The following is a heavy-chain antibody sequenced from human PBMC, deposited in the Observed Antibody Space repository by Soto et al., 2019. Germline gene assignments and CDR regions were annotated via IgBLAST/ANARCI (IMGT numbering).Heavy chain of an antibody. D-gene: IGHD1-26*01. CDR3: TTDLPWSYGVLGY. CDR2: IKSKTDGGTT. J-gene: IGHJ4*02. V-gene: IGHV3-15*01. Sequence: PGGSLRLSCAASGLTFDNAWMTWVRQAPGKGLEWVGRIKSKTDGGTTDYASPVKGRFTISRDDSKNMLYLQMNSLKTEDTAMYYCTTDLPWSYGVLGYWGQGTLVTVSS. CDR1: GLTFDNAW.